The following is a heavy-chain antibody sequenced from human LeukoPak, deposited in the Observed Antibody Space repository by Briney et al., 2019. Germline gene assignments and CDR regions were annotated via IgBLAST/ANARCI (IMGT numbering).Heavy chain of an antibody. CDR2: IHSSGAT. D-gene: IGHD3-16*01. CDR3: ARGGGLDV. J-gene: IGHJ6*02. Sequence: GGSLRLSCAASGFTGSNNYVSWVRQAPGMGLEWVSAIHSSGATCYADSVKGRFTISRDNAKNSLYLQMSNLRAEDTAVYFCARGGGLDVWGQGATVTVSS. CDR1: GFTGSNNY. V-gene: IGHV3-53*01.